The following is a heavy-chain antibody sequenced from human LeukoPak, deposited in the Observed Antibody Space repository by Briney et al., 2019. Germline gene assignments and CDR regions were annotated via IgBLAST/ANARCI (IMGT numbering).Heavy chain of an antibody. V-gene: IGHV3-30*04. Sequence: PGGSLRLSCAASGFIFGAYALHWVRQAPGKGLEWVAVISYDGSNKYYVDSVKGRITISRDKSKNTVYLQMNSLRAEDTAVYYCARDEWKYYYDSSVAFDIWGQGRMVTVSS. J-gene: IGHJ3*02. CDR1: GFIFGAYA. CDR2: ISYDGSNK. CDR3: ARDEWKYYYDSSVAFDI. D-gene: IGHD3-22*01.